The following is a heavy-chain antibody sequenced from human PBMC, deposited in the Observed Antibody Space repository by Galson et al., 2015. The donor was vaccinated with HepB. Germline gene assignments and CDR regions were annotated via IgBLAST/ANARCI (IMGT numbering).Heavy chain of an antibody. CDR2: ISYEGSNK. J-gene: IGHJ4*02. D-gene: IGHD1-26*01. V-gene: IGHV3-30-3*01. Sequence: SLRLSCAASGFTFSRYAMHWVRQAPGKGLEWVAVISYEGSNKYYADSVKGRFTISRDNSKNTLYLQMNSLRAEDTAVYYCAREGGPIGFCYFDYWGQGTLVTVSS. CDR1: GFTFSRYA. CDR3: AREGGPIGFCYFDY.